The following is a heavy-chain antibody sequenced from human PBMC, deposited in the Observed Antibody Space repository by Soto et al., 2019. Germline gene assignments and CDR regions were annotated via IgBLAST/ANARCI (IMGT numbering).Heavy chain of an antibody. J-gene: IGHJ4*02. V-gene: IGHV3-9*01. D-gene: IGHD4-17*01. CDR3: AKAGINDYGDYGFDY. Sequence: EVQLVESGGGLVQPGRSLRLSCAASGFTFDDHAMHWVRQAPGKGLEWVSGISWNSGSIGYADSVKGRFTISRDNAKNSLYLQMNSLRAEDTALYYCAKAGINDYGDYGFDYWGQGTLVTVSS. CDR1: GFTFDDHA. CDR2: ISWNSGSI.